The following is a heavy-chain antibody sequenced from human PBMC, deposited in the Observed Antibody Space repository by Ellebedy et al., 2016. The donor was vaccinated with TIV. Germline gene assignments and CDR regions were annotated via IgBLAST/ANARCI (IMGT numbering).Heavy chain of an antibody. Sequence: GESLKISCAASGFTFSSYAMSWVRQAPGKGLEWVSAISGSGGSTYYADSVKGRFTISRDNSKNTLYLQMNSLRAEDTAVYYCAKDEDQRGYYYDSSGEGYFQHWGQGTLVTVSS. V-gene: IGHV3-23*01. CDR2: ISGSGGST. J-gene: IGHJ1*01. D-gene: IGHD3-22*01. CDR1: GFTFSSYA. CDR3: AKDEDQRGYYYDSSGEGYFQH.